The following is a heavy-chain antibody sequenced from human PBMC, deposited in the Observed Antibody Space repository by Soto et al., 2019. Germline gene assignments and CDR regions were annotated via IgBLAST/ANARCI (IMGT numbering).Heavy chain of an antibody. CDR1: GGTFNSHA. Sequence: QVQLVQSGAEVKKPGSSVKVSCKASGGTFNSHALTWVRQAPGQGLEWMGGIIPIFETSNYARKFQGRVTITAAESTSTAFMALTSLTSDDTAVYYCARDRGWLQPKGSFDYWGQGTLVTVSS. CDR2: IIPIFETS. V-gene: IGHV1-69*01. CDR3: ARDRGWLQPKGSFDY. J-gene: IGHJ4*02. D-gene: IGHD5-12*01.